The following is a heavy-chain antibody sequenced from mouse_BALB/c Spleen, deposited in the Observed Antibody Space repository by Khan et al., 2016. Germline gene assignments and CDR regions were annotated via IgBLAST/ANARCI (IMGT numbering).Heavy chain of an antibody. CDR3: GRTGEMGGNYLFDY. CDR1: GYTFTIYT. V-gene: IGHV1-4*01. CDR2: INPSSGYT. Sequence: QVQLQQSGAELARPGASVKMSCKASGYTFTIYTMHWVKQRPGQGLEWIGYINPSSGYTNYNQKFKDKATLTADKSSSTAYMQLSSLTSEDSAVYYCGRTGEMGGNYLFDYWGQGTTLTVSS. J-gene: IGHJ2*01. D-gene: IGHD2-1*01.